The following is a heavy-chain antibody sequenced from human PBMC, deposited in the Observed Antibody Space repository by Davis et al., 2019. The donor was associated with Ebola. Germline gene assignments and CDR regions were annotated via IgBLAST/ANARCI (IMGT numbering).Heavy chain of an antibody. CDR1: GYTFTSYG. CDR2: ISAYNGNT. V-gene: IGHV1-18*04. Sequence: ASVKVSCKASGYTFTSYGISWVRQAPGQGLEWMGWISAYNGNTNYAQKLQGRVTMTTDTSTSTAYMELRSLRSDDTAVYYCARDWTPGSWDSRHFDYWGQGTLVTVSS. J-gene: IGHJ4*02. D-gene: IGHD6-13*01. CDR3: ARDWTPGSWDSRHFDY.